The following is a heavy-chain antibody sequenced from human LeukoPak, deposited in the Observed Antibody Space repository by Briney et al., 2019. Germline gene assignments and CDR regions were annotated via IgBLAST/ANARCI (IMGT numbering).Heavy chain of an antibody. J-gene: IGHJ5*02. CDR2: IYYSGST. CDR1: GGSISSSSYY. V-gene: IGHV4-39*01. CDR3: ARLVYYYGSGSTSGWFDP. Sequence: SETLSLTCTVSGGSISSSSYYWGWIRQPPGKGLEWIGSIYYSGSTYYNPSLKSRVTISVDTSKNQFSLKLSSVTAADTAVYYCARLVYYYGSGSTSGWFDPWGQGTLVTVSS. D-gene: IGHD3-10*01.